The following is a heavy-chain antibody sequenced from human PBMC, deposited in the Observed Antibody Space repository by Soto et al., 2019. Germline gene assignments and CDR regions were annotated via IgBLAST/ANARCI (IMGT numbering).Heavy chain of an antibody. D-gene: IGHD3-3*01. CDR3: AHRVLRTVFGLVTTTAIYFDF. J-gene: IGHJ4*02. CDR1: GFSLTTSGVG. CDR2: IYWDDDK. V-gene: IGHV2-5*02. Sequence: QITLNESGPTVVRPTETLTLTCRFSGFSLTTSGVGVGWIRQSPGKAPEWLALIYWDDDKRYSASLKNRLTITKNTSKTQVVLTVSDLDPTDTATYYCAHRVLRTVFGLVTTTAIYFDFWGQGTPVAVSS.